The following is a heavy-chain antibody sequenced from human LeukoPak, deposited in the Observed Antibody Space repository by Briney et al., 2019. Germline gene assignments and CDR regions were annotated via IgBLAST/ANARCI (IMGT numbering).Heavy chain of an antibody. CDR2: TYSSGTT. Sequence: GGSLRLSCAASGFTVSSNYMSWVRQAPGKGLEWVSVTYSSGTTYYTDSVKDRFTISRDISKNTLYLQMNSLRAEDTAVYYCSSGTYPYYFDYWGQGTLVTVSS. J-gene: IGHJ4*02. CDR3: SSGTYPYYFDY. V-gene: IGHV3-66*01. CDR1: GFTVSSNY. D-gene: IGHD3-10*01.